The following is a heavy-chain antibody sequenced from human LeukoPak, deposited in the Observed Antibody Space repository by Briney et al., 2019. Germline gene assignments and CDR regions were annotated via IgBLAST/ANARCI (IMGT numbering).Heavy chain of an antibody. CDR2: IKPDGSET. J-gene: IGHJ3*01. V-gene: IGHV3-7*04. Sequence: PGGSLRLSCAASKFTFSDYWMSWVRQAPGKGLEWVATIKPDGSETYYVDSVKGQITISRDNAKDSLYLHTNSLRAEDTAVYYCARERLAAFDLWGHGTLVIVSS. CDR3: ARERLAAFDL. CDR1: KFTFSDYW.